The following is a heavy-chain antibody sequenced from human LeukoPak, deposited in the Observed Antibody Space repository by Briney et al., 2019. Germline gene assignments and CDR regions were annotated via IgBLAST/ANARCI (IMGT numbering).Heavy chain of an antibody. J-gene: IGHJ5*02. CDR1: RFTFSDYW. CDR2: INSDGSAT. V-gene: IGHV3-74*01. Sequence: GGSLRLSCAASRFTFSDYWMHWVRQAPGKGLVWVAHINSDGSATNYADSVKGRFTISRDNAKNTLYVHMNNLKLEDTAVYYCARDIPDGAHVFEPWGQGTLVTVSS. CDR3: ARDIPDGAHVFEP. D-gene: IGHD2-2*02.